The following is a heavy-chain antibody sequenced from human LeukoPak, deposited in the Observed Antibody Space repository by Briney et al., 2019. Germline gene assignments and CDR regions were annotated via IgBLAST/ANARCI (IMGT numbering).Heavy chain of an antibody. D-gene: IGHD3-16*02. CDR2: ISGSGGST. CDR3: ARARYDYVWGSYRYTGYFQH. V-gene: IGHV3-23*01. CDR1: GFTFSSYA. Sequence: GGSLRLSCAASGFTFSSYAMSWVRQAPGKGLEWVSAISGSGGSTYYADSVKGRFTISRDNAKNSLYLQMNSLRAEDTAVYYCARARYDYVWGSYRYTGYFQHWGQGTLVTVSS. J-gene: IGHJ1*01.